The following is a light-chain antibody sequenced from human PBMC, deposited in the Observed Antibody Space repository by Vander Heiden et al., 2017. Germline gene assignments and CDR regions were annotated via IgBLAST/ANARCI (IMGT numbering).Light chain of an antibody. CDR3: QQSHTSPYT. J-gene: IGKJ2*01. CDR1: QPVFSRCSNRNN. V-gene: IGKV4-1*01. CDR2: WAS. Sequence: DIVQTQSPDSLVVSLVERPTIDCKSSQPVFSRCSNRNNLTRFQRKPGQPPKLLIYWASTRESGVPDRFSGSGSATDFTLTISSLRADDVAVYYCQQSHTSPYTFGQGTKLEI.